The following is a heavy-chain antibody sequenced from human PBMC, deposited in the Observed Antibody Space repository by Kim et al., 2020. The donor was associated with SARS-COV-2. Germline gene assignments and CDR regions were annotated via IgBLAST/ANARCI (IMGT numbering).Heavy chain of an antibody. Sequence: GGSLRLSCAASGFTFDDYTMHWIRQTPGKGLEWVSLISWDGGNRYYTDSVKGRFTISRDNDKNSLYLHMKSLKIDDTAFYYCAQGHSSGYWTPIDYWGQGTLVTVSS. CDR2: ISWDGGNR. V-gene: IGHV3-43*01. J-gene: IGHJ4*02. CDR1: GFTFDDYT. CDR3: AQGHSSGYWTPIDY. D-gene: IGHD3-22*01.